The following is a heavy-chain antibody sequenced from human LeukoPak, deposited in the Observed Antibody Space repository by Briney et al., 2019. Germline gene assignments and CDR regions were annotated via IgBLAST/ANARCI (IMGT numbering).Heavy chain of an antibody. CDR2: IYTSGST. CDR1: GGSLSRGSYC. J-gene: IGHJ4*02. V-gene: IGHV4-61*02. D-gene: IGHD5-18*01. Sequence: SETLSLACPVSGGSLSRGSYCCGWIRQPAGKGLEWIGRIYTSGSTNYNPSLKSRVTISVDTSNYQFSLKLSSVTAAETAVYYCARDGIQRWHFDYWGQGTLVTVSS. CDR3: ARDGIQRWHFDY.